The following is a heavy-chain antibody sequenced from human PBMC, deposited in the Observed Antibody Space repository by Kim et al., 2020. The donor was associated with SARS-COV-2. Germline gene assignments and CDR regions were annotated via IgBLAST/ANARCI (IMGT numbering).Heavy chain of an antibody. CDR1: GYTFTSYY. CDR2: INPSGGST. J-gene: IGHJ6*02. Sequence: ASVKVSCKASGYTFTSYYMHWVRQAPGQGLEWMGIINPSGGSTSYAQKFQGRVTMTRDTSTSTVYMELSSLRSEDTAVYYCARDPIGISGSVYYYGMDVWGQGTTVTVSS. CDR3: ARDPIGISGSVYYYGMDV. D-gene: IGHD3-10*01. V-gene: IGHV1-46*01.